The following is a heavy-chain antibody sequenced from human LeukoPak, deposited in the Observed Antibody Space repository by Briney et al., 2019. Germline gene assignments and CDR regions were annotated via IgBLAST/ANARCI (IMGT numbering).Heavy chain of an antibody. CDR2: IYHSGIT. CDR3: ARDGSGTFHWLDP. Sequence: SETLSLTCAVSGGSISNKNWWSWVRQTPGKGLEWIGEIYHSGITNYNPSLKSRVTISVDKSKNQLSLKLYSVTAADTAVYYCARDGSGTFHWLDPWGQGTLVTVSS. J-gene: IGHJ5*02. D-gene: IGHD3-10*01. CDR1: GGSISNKNW. V-gene: IGHV4-4*02.